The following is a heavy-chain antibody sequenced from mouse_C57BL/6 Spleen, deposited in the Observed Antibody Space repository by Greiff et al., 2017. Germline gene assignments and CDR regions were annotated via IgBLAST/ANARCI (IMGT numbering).Heavy chain of an antibody. V-gene: IGHV14-4*01. Sequence: EVKVVESGAELVRPGASVKLSCTASGFNIKDDYMHWVKQRPEQGLEWIGWIDPENGDTEYASKFQGKATITADTSSNTAYLQLSSLTSEDTAVYYCTSPYYGSSYGYFDVWGTGTTVTVSS. CDR3: TSPYYGSSYGYFDV. CDR2: IDPENGDT. D-gene: IGHD1-1*01. CDR1: GFNIKDDY. J-gene: IGHJ1*03.